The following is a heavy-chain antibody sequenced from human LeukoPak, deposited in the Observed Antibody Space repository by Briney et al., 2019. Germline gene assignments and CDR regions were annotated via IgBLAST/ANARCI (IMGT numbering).Heavy chain of an antibody. J-gene: IGHJ5*02. CDR1: GGSFSGYY. D-gene: IGHD3-22*01. CDR3: AKALSEGITMIVVVPGWFDP. CDR2: ISASGGST. Sequence: PSETLSLTCAVYGGSFSGYYWSWIRQPPGKGLEWVSGISASGGSTYYADSVEGRFTISRDNSKNTLYLQMNSLRAEDTAVYYCAKALSEGITMIVVVPGWFDPWGKGTLVTVSS. V-gene: IGHV3-23*01.